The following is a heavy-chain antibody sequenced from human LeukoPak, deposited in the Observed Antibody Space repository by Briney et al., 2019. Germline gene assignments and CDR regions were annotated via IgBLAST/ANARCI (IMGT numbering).Heavy chain of an antibody. Sequence: GESLKISCKGSGYSFTSYWIGWVRQMPGKGLEWMGIIYPGDSDTRYSPSFQGQVTISADKSISTAYLRWSSLKASDTAMYYCARHLSMTMVRGVRNWFDPWGQGTLVTVSS. CDR1: GYSFTSYW. CDR3: ARHLSMTMVRGVRNWFDP. D-gene: IGHD3-10*01. CDR2: IYPGDSDT. V-gene: IGHV5-51*01. J-gene: IGHJ5*02.